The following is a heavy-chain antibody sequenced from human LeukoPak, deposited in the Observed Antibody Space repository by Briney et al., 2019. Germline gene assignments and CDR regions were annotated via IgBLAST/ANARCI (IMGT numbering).Heavy chain of an antibody. D-gene: IGHD3-22*01. J-gene: IGHJ3*01. Sequence: SETLSLTCTVSGGSISNYYWSWIRQPPGKGLEWIGYIYYSGSANYNPSLKSRVTISVDTSNNQFFLKLSSVTAADTAVYYCARDRRGYYDSSGYYNDAFDVWGQGTMVTVSS. CDR2: IYYSGSA. CDR1: GGSISNYY. CDR3: ARDRRGYYDSSGYYNDAFDV. V-gene: IGHV4-59*01.